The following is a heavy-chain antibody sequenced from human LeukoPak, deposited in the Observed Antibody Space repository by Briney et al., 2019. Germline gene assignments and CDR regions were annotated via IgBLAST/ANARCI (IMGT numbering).Heavy chain of an antibody. V-gene: IGHV3-30-3*01. CDR2: ISYDGSNK. Sequence: GGSLRLSCAASGFTFSSYAMHWVRQAPGKGLEWAAVISYDGSNKYYADSVKGRFTISRDNSENTLDLQMNSLRAEDTAVYYCARQGRVYYWGQGTLVTVSS. D-gene: IGHD2/OR15-2a*01. CDR3: ARQGRVYY. CDR1: GFTFSSYA. J-gene: IGHJ4*02.